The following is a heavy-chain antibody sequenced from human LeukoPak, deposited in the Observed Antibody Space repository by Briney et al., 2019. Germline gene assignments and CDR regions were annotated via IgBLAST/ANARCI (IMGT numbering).Heavy chain of an antibody. D-gene: IGHD1-26*01. V-gene: IGHV2-5*02. CDR1: GFSLSTTGVD. J-gene: IGHJ4*02. CDR3: ARSHASGAHDY. CDR2: IYWDDDK. Sequence: KMSGPTLAYPTQTLTLTCTFSGFSLSTTGVDVGWIRQPPGKALEWLALIYWDDDKRYSPSLKSRLTITKDTSKNQVVLTMTNMDPVDTATYYCARSHASGAHDYWGQGTLVTVSS.